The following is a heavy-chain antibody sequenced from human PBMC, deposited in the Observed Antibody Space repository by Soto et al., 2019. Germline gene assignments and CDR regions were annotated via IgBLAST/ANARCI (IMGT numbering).Heavy chain of an antibody. Sequence: QDTLKKSGPVLVKPTETLTLTCTVSGFSLSNARMGVSWIHQPQGKALEWLAHIFSNDEKSYSTSLKRRLTISKDTSKSQVGLTMTNMDPVDTATYYCALILSYYGSGSHAFDIWCQGTMVTVST. CDR1: GFSLSNARMG. V-gene: IGHV2-26*01. J-gene: IGHJ3*02. CDR3: ALILSYYGSGSHAFDI. D-gene: IGHD3-10*01. CDR2: IFSNDEK.